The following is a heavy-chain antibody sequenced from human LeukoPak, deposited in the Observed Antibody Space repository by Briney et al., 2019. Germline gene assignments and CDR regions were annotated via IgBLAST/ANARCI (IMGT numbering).Heavy chain of an antibody. CDR2: FDPEDDER. Sequence: ASVKVSCKAFGHTLKDLSIHWVRQAPGKGLEWLGGFDPEDDERMYAPKFQGRVTVTEDNSIDTAYMELTSLSSDDTGVYYCSTETAGNYWGQGTLVTVPS. CDR1: GHTLKDLS. V-gene: IGHV1-24*01. J-gene: IGHJ4*02. CDR3: STETAGNY.